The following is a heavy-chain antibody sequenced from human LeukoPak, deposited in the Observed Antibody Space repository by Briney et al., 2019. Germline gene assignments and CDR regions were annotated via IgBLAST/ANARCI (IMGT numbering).Heavy chain of an antibody. J-gene: IGHJ4*02. CDR2: INDVSSDI. Sequence: QAGGSLRLSCAASEFTFSLYAMNWVRQAPGKGLEWVSYINDVSSDIHYADSVKGRFTISRDNAKSTLYLQMNSLRAEDTAVYYCARDTYQPGLIDCWGQGTLVTVSS. CDR1: EFTFSLYA. D-gene: IGHD2-2*01. CDR3: ARDTYQPGLIDC. V-gene: IGHV3-48*04.